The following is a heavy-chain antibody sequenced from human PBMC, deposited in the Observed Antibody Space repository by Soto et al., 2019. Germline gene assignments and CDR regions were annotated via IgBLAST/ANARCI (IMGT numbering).Heavy chain of an antibody. Sequence: PGEALKISCKGSGYSFTSDWISWVRQRPGKGLEWMGRIDPSDSYTNYSPSFQGDVPISADKSISTAYLRWSSLKASDTAMYYCARNRMDTAMVLNYSYYDIDVRAQRTAVPVSS. J-gene: IGHJ6*02. CDR1: GYSFTSDW. V-gene: IGHV5-10-1*01. D-gene: IGHD5-18*01. CDR3: ARNRMDTAMVLNYSYYDIDV. CDR2: IDPSDSYT.